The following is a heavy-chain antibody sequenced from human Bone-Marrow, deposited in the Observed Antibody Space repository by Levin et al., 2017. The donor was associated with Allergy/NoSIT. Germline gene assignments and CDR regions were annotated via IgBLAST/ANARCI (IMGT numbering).Heavy chain of an antibody. CDR2: ISYDGSNT. J-gene: IGHJ6*02. CDR3: ARDLGLGGRFYYYYYYAIDV. V-gene: IGHV3-30*04. D-gene: IGHD2-15*01. Sequence: GESLKISCAASGFSFTNYAMHWVRQAPGKGLEWVALISYDGSNTYYADSVKGRFTISTDNSQNTLYLQMNSLRTEDTALYYCARDLGLGGRFYYYYYYAIDVWGPGTTVTVSS. CDR1: GFSFTNYA.